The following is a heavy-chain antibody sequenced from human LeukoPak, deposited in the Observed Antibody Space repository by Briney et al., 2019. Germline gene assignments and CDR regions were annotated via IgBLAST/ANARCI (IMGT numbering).Heavy chain of an antibody. CDR2: IYTSGST. V-gene: IGHV4-4*07. CDR1: SGSISSYY. CDR3: ARDWNAGSGWFLWFDP. Sequence: SETLSLTCTVSSGSISSYYWSWIRQPAGKGLEWIGRIYTSGSTDYNSSLKSRVAMSLDTSKNQFSLKLRSVTAADTAVYYCARDWNAGSGWFLWFDPWGQGTLVTVSS. D-gene: IGHD6-19*01. J-gene: IGHJ5*02.